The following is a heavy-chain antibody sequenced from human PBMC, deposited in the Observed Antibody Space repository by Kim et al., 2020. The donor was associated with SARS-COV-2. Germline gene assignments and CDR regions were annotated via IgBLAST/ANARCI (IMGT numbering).Heavy chain of an antibody. CDR3: ARGPRPSWLWYFDL. V-gene: IGHV4-39*07. Sequence: YNPSLKSRVTISLDTSKTGVSLKMTSLTAADTAVFYCARGPRPSWLWYFDLWGRGTLVTVSS. D-gene: IGHD5-12*01. J-gene: IGHJ2*01.